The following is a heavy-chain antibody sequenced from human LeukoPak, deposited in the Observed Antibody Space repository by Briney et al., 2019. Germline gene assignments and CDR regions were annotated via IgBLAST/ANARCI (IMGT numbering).Heavy chain of an antibody. CDR3: AKSWGHAANSLHIQH. CDR1: GDSIRSGSFH. CDR2: IYITGST. Sequence: PSQTLSLTCSVSGDSIRSGSFHWNWIRQPAGKGLEWIGRIYITGSTDYNPSLKSRVTMSVDTSNNQFSLKLTSVTAADTAVYYCAKSWGHAANSLHIQHWGQGARVIVSA. J-gene: IGHJ1*01. D-gene: IGHD4-23*01. V-gene: IGHV4-61*02.